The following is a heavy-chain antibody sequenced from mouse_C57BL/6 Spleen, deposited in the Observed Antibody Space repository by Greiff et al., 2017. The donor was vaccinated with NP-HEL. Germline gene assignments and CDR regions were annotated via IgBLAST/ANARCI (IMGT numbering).Heavy chain of an antibody. CDR2: IDPSDRYT. D-gene: IGHD2-5*01. V-gene: IGHV1-50*01. CDR3: ARRGSKGYFDY. CDR1: GYTFTSYW. Sequence: QVQLQQPGAELVKPGASVKLSCKASGYTFTSYWMQWVKQRPGQGLEWIGEIDPSDRYTNYNQKFKGKATLTVDTSSSTAYMQLSSLTSEDSAVYYCARRGSKGYFDYWGQGTTLTVSS. J-gene: IGHJ2*01.